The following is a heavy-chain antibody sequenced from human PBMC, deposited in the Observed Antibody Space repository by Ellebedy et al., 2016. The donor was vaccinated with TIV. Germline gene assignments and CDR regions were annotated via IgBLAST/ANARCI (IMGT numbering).Heavy chain of an antibody. Sequence: GESLKISCAASGFSFTTYEMTWVRQAPGKGLECISYICPTVSTVFYADSVEGRFTISRDKAKNSLYLQMNSLRAEDTAVYYCARVLLGVYYFDYWGQGALVTVSS. J-gene: IGHJ4*02. CDR1: GFSFTTYE. V-gene: IGHV3-48*03. D-gene: IGHD3-10*01. CDR3: ARVLLGVYYFDY. CDR2: ICPTVSTV.